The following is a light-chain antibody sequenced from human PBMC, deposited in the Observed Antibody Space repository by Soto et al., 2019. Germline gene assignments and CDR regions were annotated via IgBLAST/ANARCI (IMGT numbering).Light chain of an antibody. CDR1: QDVGTC. J-gene: IGKJ4*01. Sequence: DIQMTQSPSSLSASVGDRVTITCQASQDVGTCLNWYQQRPGRAPKFLIQDASNLETGVPSRFSGRGSGTHFSFTITSLQPEDIATYYCQQCRDVPLTFGGGTKVDIK. CDR2: DAS. V-gene: IGKV1-33*01. CDR3: QQCRDVPLT.